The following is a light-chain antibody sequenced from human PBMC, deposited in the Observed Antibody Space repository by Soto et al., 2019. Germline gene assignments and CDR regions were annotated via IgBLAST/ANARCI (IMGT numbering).Light chain of an antibody. CDR2: AAS. CDR3: QQSYSTWT. Sequence: DLQMTQSPSSLSASVGDRVTITCRASQSISSYLNWYQQKPRKAPKLLIYAASSLQSGVPSRFSGSGSGTDFTLTISSLQPEDFATYYCQQSYSTWTFGQGTKVEIK. V-gene: IGKV1-39*01. J-gene: IGKJ1*01. CDR1: QSISSY.